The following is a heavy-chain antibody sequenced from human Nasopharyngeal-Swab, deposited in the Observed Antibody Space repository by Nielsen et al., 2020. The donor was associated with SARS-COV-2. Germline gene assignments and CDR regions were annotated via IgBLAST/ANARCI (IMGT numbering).Heavy chain of an antibody. Sequence: ASVKVPCKASGYTFTGYYMHWVRQAPGQGLEWMGRINPNSGGTNYAQKFQGRVTMTRDTSISTAYMELSRLGSDDTAVYYCARGPDSSGYNYYYYYMDVWGKGTTVTVSS. CDR3: ARGPDSSGYNYYYYYMDV. V-gene: IGHV1-2*06. CDR1: GYTFTGYY. CDR2: INPNSGGT. J-gene: IGHJ6*03. D-gene: IGHD3-22*01.